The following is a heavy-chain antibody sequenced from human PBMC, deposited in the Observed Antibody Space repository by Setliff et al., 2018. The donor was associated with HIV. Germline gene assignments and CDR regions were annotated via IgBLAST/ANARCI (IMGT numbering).Heavy chain of an antibody. CDR3: ARQFRYPNRARAGVDD. CDR2: LLYNGNT. Sequence: SETLSLTCTVAGGSISNISYYWGRVRQPPGRGLELIRNLLYNGNTYYSPSLKSRVTISVDTSKNKVSMKLSSVTAADTAIYFCARQFRYPNRARAGVDDWGQGTLVTVSS. D-gene: IGHD3-9*01. J-gene: IGHJ4*02. CDR1: GGSISNISYY. V-gene: IGHV4-39*01.